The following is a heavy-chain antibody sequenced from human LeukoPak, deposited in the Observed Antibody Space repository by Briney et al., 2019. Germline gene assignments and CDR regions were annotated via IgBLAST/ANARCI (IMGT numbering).Heavy chain of an antibody. CDR1: GFTLRSYA. D-gene: IGHD3-10*01. V-gene: IGHV3-23*01. Sequence: GGSLRLSCSASGFTLRSYAMGWVRQAPGKGLVWVSAISDTGDKTYYADSVKGRFTISRDNSRNTLYLQMSSLRAEDTALFYCAKMTLSTTSSSGTFDSWGQGTLVTVS. J-gene: IGHJ4*02. CDR3: AKMTLSTTSSSGTFDS. CDR2: ISDTGDKT.